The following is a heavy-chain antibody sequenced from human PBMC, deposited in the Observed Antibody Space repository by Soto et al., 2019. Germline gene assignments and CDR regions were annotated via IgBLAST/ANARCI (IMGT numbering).Heavy chain of an antibody. V-gene: IGHV1-18*01. CDR3: GRAESPDYYGSGSYHDY. Sequence: QVQLVQSGAEVKKPGASVKVSCKASGYTFTNYGITWVRQAPGQGLEWMGWISGFNGNANYAQKLQGRVTMTTDTSTSTAYMELRSLRSDDTAVYYCGRAESPDYYGSGSYHDYWGQGTLVTVSS. CDR2: ISGFNGNA. D-gene: IGHD3-10*01. J-gene: IGHJ4*02. CDR1: GYTFTNYG.